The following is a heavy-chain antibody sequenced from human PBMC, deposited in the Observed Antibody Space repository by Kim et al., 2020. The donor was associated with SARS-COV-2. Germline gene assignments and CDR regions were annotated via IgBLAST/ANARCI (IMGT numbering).Heavy chain of an antibody. V-gene: IGHV3-30*07. CDR3: ARDLTILGVVTAAGY. D-gene: IGHD3-3*01. Sequence: GTVKGRFTIARDNSKTTLYLQMTSLGAEDTAVYYCARDLTILGVVTAAGYWGQGTLVTVSS. J-gene: IGHJ4*02.